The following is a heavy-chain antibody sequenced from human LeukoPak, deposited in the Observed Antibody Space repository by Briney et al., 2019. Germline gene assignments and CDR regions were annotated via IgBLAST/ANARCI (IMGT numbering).Heavy chain of an antibody. Sequence: GGSLRLSCAASGFTFSSYGMHWVRQAPGKGLEWVAFIRYDGSNKYYADSVKGRFIISRDYSKNTLYLQMNSLRAEDTAVYYCARVDFSGLYKGAFDPWGQGTLVTVSS. V-gene: IGHV3-30*02. D-gene: IGHD6-19*01. CDR2: IRYDGSNK. J-gene: IGHJ5*02. CDR1: GFTFSSYG. CDR3: ARVDFSGLYKGAFDP.